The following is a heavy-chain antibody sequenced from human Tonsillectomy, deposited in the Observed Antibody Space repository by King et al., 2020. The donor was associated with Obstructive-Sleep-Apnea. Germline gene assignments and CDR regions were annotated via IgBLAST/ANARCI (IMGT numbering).Heavy chain of an antibody. CDR1: GFTFSDYY. Sequence: VQLVESGGGLVKPGGSLRLSCAVSGFTFSDYYMSWIRQAPGKGLEWVSYISSSSSYTNYADSVKGRFTISRDNAKNSLYLQMNSLRAEDTAVYYCASGLSSGWYGLGYWGQGTLVTVSS. J-gene: IGHJ4*02. D-gene: IGHD6-19*01. V-gene: IGHV3-11*06. CDR3: ASGLSSGWYGLGY. CDR2: ISSSSSYT.